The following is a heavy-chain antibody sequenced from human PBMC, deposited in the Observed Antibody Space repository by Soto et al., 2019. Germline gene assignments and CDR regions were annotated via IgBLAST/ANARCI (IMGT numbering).Heavy chain of an antibody. D-gene: IGHD6-19*01. CDR1: GGSISSGGYY. J-gene: IGHJ4*02. CDR2: TYYSGNT. Sequence: SETLSLTRTVSGGSISSGGYYWNWIRQHPGKGLEWIGYTYYSGNTYYNPSLNSRVTISADTSKSQFSLKLSSVTAADTAVYYCARLSSSGWPIEYWGQGTLVTVSS. V-gene: IGHV4-31*03. CDR3: ARLSSSGWPIEY.